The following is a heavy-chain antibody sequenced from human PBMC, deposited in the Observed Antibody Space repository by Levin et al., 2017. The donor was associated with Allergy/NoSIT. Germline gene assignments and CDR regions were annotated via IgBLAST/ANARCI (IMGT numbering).Heavy chain of an antibody. J-gene: IGHJ3*02. CDR1: GFTFDTYA. Sequence: GESLKISCAASGFTFDTYAMIWVRQAPGKGLEWVSSITRGGAHTYYADSVKGRFTISRDDSRNTLSLQMNSLRDEDTARYYCAKSNDASGRYGHAFDIWGQGTMATVSS. CDR2: ITRGGAHT. CDR3: AKSNDASGRYGHAFDI. V-gene: IGHV3-23*01. D-gene: IGHD3-10*01.